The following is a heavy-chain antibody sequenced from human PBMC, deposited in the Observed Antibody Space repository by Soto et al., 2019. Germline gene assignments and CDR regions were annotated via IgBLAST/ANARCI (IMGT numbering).Heavy chain of an antibody. V-gene: IGHV1-69*01. Sequence: SGAEVKKPGSSVKVSCKASGGTFSSYAISWVRQAPGQGLEWMGGSIPIFATANYAQKFQGRVTITADESTSTAYMELTSLRSEDTAVYYCARDQGATILNAFDIWGQGTMVTVSS. CDR3: ARDQGATILNAFDI. D-gene: IGHD1-26*01. CDR2: SIPIFATA. J-gene: IGHJ3*02. CDR1: GGTFSSYA.